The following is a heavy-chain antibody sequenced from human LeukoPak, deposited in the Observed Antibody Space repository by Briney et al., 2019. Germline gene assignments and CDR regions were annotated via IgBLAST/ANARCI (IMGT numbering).Heavy chain of an antibody. CDR3: TRRDYNDILTGPDV. D-gene: IGHD3-9*01. Sequence: PGGSLRLSCAASGFTFSTYWMNWFRQTPGKGLEWVAKIRGDGGEKDHVASVKGRFTISRDNAKNSLYLQMNSLKTEDTAIYFCTRRDYNDILTGPDVWGKGTTVTVSS. CDR1: GFTFSTYW. CDR2: IRGDGGEK. J-gene: IGHJ6*04. V-gene: IGHV3-7*03.